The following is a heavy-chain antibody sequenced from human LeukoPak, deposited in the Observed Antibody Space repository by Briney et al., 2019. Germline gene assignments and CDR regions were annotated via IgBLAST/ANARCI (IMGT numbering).Heavy chain of an antibody. J-gene: IGHJ4*02. V-gene: IGHV3-30-3*01. D-gene: IGHD3-10*01. Sequence: PGRSLRLSCAASGFTFSSYAMHWVRQAPGKGLEWVAVISYDGSNEYYADSVKGRFTISRDNSKNTLYLQMNSLRAEDTAVYYCARFDEGFDYWGQGTLVTVSS. CDR3: ARFDEGFDY. CDR2: ISYDGSNE. CDR1: GFTFSSYA.